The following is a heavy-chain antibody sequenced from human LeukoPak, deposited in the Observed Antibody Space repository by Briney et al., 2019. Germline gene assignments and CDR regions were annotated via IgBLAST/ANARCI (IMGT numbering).Heavy chain of an antibody. CDR1: GFPFSSYS. CDR2: ISSRGGHI. CDR3: ARGDTGAPDFDY. D-gene: IGHD1-14*01. Sequence: GGSLRLSCAASGFPFSSYSMNWVRQAPGKGLEWVSFISSRGGHIFYADSVKGRFTISRDNAKNSLHLQMDSLRAEDTAVYYCARGDTGAPDFDYWGQGTLVTVSA. V-gene: IGHV3-21*01. J-gene: IGHJ4*02.